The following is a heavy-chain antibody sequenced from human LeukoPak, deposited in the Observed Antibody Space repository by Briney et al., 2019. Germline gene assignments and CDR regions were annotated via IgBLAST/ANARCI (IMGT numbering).Heavy chain of an antibody. D-gene: IGHD1-26*01. CDR1: GFTFSSYT. CDR3: ARDSGSYFDY. CDR2: ITTSDGNT. Sequence: PGGSLRLSCAASGFTFSSYTMSWVRQAPGKGLEWVSTITTSDGNTYYADSVKGRFTVSRDNSKNTQYLQMNSLRAEDTAVYYCARDSGSYFDYWGQGTLVTVSS. J-gene: IGHJ4*02. V-gene: IGHV3-23*01.